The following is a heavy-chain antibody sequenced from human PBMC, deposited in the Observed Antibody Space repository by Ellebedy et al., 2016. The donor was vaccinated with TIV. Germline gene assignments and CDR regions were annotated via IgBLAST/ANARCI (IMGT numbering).Heavy chain of an antibody. V-gene: IGHV3-43D*03. CDR1: GFSLPGSD. J-gene: IGHJ4*02. CDR3: VKGTRKSVTTSLDY. Sequence: GESLKISCAASGFSLPGSDLHWVRQAPGKGLEWVSLISWDGGKTNYADSARGRFTISRDNGKDSLYLQMNSLRPEDTAFYYCVKGTRKSVTTSLDYWGQGTLVTVSS. D-gene: IGHD4-17*01. CDR2: ISWDGGKT.